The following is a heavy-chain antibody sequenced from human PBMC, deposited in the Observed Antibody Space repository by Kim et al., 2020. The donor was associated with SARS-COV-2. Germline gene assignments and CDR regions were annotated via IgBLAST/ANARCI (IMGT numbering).Heavy chain of an antibody. D-gene: IGHD2-21*02. CDR3: ARGLCGGDWGGPCYFDY. V-gene: IGHV3-13*04. J-gene: IGHJ4*02. CDR1: GFTFSSYD. Sequence: GGSLRLSCAASGFTFSSYDMHWVRQAIGKGLEWVSAIGTAGDTYYPGSVKGRFTISRENAKNSLYLQMNSLRAGDTAVYYCARGLCGGDWGGPCYFDYWGQGTLVTVSS. CDR2: IGTAGDT.